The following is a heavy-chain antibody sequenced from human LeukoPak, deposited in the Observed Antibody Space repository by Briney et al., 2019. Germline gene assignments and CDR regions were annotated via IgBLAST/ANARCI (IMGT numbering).Heavy chain of an antibody. J-gene: IGHJ6*02. Sequence: SETLSLTCTVSGGSISSGGYYWSWNRQHPGKGLEWIGYIYYSGSTYYNPSLKSRVTISVDTSKNQFSLKLSSVTAADTAVYYCARDKGNYDYYGMDVWGQGTTVTVSS. CDR2: IYYSGST. V-gene: IGHV4-31*03. D-gene: IGHD6-13*01. CDR3: ARDKGNYDYYGMDV. CDR1: GGSISSGGYY.